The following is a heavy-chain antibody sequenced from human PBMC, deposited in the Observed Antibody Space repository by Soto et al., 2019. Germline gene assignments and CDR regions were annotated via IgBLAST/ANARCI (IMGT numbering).Heavy chain of an antibody. CDR2: IYYSGST. CDR1: GGSISSGGYY. CDR3: ARDRSNYYDSSGYYSID. V-gene: IGHV4-31*03. J-gene: IGHJ4*02. D-gene: IGHD3-22*01. Sequence: QVQLQESGPGLVKPSQTLSLTCTVSGGSISSGGYYWSWIRQHPRKGLEWIGYIYYSGSTYYDPSLKSRVTISVDTSKNQFSLKLSSVTAADTAVYYCARDRSNYYDSSGYYSIDWGQGTLVTVSS.